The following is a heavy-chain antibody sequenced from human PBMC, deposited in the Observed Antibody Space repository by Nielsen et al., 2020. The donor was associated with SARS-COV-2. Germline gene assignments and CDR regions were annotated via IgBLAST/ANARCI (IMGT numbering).Heavy chain of an antibody. J-gene: IGHJ6*02. Sequence: VKVSCKASGYTFTSYAVNWVRQAPGQGLEWMGWINTNTGNPTYAQGFTGRFVFSLDTSVSTAYLQISSLKAEDTAVYYCARDYVTGDYYYYGMDVWGQGTTVTVSS. CDR3: ARDYVTGDYYYYGMDV. CDR1: GYTFTSYA. D-gene: IGHD1-26*01. V-gene: IGHV7-4-1*02. CDR2: INTNTGNP.